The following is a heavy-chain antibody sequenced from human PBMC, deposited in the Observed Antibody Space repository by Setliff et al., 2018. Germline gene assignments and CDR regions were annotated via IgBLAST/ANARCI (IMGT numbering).Heavy chain of an antibody. Sequence: PSETLSLTCIVAGDSISNTGYYWGWIRQPPGKGLEWVGRIYNSGTTNYNPSLKSRVTISADTSNNSFSLNLFSVTAADTAVYYSAGRDYSGGDSWGHGTLVTVSS. D-gene: IGHD4-4*01. CDR3: AGRDYSGGDS. J-gene: IGHJ5*01. V-gene: IGHV4-39*02. CDR2: IYNSGTT. CDR1: GDSISNTGYY.